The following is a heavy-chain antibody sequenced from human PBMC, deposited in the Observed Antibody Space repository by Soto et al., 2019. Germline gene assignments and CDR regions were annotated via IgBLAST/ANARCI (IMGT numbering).Heavy chain of an antibody. D-gene: IGHD6-13*01. CDR3: ARRYSSSWYRVRTQPYYFDY. CDR2: IYWDDDK. CDR1: GFSLITSGVG. V-gene: IGHV2-5*02. Sequence: SGATLVNPTQTLTLTFTFSGFSLITSGVGVGWIRQPPGKALEWLALIYWDDDKRYSTSLKSRLTITKDTSKNQVVLTMTNMDPVDTATYYCARRYSSSWYRVRTQPYYFDYWGQGTLVTVSS. J-gene: IGHJ4*02.